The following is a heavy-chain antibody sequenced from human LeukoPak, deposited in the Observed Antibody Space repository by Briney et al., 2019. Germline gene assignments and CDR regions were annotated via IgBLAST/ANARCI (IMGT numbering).Heavy chain of an antibody. V-gene: IGHV3-9*01. J-gene: IGHJ6*03. CDR1: GFTFDDYA. D-gene: IGHD5-12*01. CDR3: AKDSGYDHYYYYYMDV. Sequence: GGSLRLSCAASGFTFDDYAMHWVRQAPGKGLEWVSGISWNSGSIGYADSVKGRFTISRHNAKNSLYLQMNSLRAEDTALYYCAKDSGYDHYYYYYMDVWGKGTTVTVSS. CDR2: ISWNSGSI.